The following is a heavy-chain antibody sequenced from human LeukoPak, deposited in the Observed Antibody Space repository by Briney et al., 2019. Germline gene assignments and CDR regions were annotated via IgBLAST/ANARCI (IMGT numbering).Heavy chain of an antibody. V-gene: IGHV3-33*08. CDR2: IWYDGSNK. D-gene: IGHD5-12*01. J-gene: IGHJ4*02. CDR3: ARSSHGYSGYYD. CDR1: GFTFSSYA. Sequence: PGRSLRLSCAASGFTFSSYAMHWVRQAPGKGLEWVAVIWYDGSNKYYADSVKGRFTISRDISKNTLYLQMNSLRAEDTAVFYCARSSHGYSGYYDWGQGTLVTVSS.